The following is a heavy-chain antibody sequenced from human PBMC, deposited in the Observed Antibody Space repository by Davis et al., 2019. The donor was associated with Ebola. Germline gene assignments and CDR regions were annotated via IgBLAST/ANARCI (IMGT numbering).Heavy chain of an antibody. Sequence: PGGSLRLSCEASGFTFNDYAMHWVRQAPGKGLEWVAVISYDGKREYYGDSVKGRSTVSRDDSRNTMFLQMGSLRVEDTAVYYCAREFVATMTGSFDIWGQGTTVTISS. V-gene: IGHV3-30*04. J-gene: IGHJ3*02. CDR3: AREFVATMTGSFDI. CDR1: GFTFNDYA. CDR2: ISYDGKRE. D-gene: IGHD2-21*01.